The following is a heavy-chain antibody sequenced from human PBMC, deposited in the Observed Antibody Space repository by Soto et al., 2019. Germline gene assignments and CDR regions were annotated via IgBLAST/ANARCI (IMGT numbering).Heavy chain of an antibody. J-gene: IGHJ6*02. CDR3: ARNVGARDYYYGIDV. CDR1: GHTFINYW. CDR2: IHPGDSDV. Sequence: PXASQKVTWQPSGHTFINYWIDLVRQMPGKGLEWMGIIHPGDSDVRYSPSFQGLVTFSADKSINTAYAQWSSLKASDTALYYCARNVGARDYYYGIDVWGQRTTVTVSS. V-gene: IGHV5-51*01.